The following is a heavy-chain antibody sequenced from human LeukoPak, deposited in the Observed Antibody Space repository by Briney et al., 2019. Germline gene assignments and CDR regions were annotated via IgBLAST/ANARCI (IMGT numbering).Heavy chain of an antibody. CDR1: GFTFSNAW. CDR3: TTHGYYGSGSYFDPDY. CDR2: IKSKTDGGTT. D-gene: IGHD3-10*01. J-gene: IGHJ4*02. Sequence: GGSLRLSCAASGFTFSNAWMSWVRQAPGMGLEWVGRIKSKTDGGTTDYAAPVKGRLTISRDDSKNTLYLQMNSLKTEDTAVYYCTTHGYYGSGSYFDPDYWGQGTLVTVSS. V-gene: IGHV3-15*01.